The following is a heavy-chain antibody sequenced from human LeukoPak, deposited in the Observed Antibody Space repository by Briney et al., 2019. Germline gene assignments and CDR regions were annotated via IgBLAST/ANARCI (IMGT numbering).Heavy chain of an antibody. CDR3: ARDRQSGLLWFGELSYWFDP. CDR2: ISAYNGNT. J-gene: IGHJ5*02. Sequence: ASVKVSCKASGYTFTGYYMHWVRQAPGQGLEWLGWISAYNGNTNYAQKLQGRVTMTTDTSTSTAYMELRSLRSDDTAVYYCARDRQSGLLWFGELSYWFDPWGQGTLVTVSS. CDR1: GYTFTGYY. D-gene: IGHD3-10*01. V-gene: IGHV1-18*04.